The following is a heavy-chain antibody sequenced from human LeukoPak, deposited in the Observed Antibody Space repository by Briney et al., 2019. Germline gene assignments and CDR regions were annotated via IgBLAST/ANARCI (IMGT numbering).Heavy chain of an antibody. V-gene: IGHV3-23*01. CDR2: ISLSGGST. D-gene: IGHD1-1*01. CDR1: GFTFGSYV. CDR3: ARGPPGYRGVNWFDP. Sequence: GGSLRLSCAASGFTFGSYVMSWVRQAPGKGLEWVSDISLSGGSTYYADSVKGRFTISRDNSKNTLYLQMNSLRAEDTAVYYCARGPPGYRGVNWFDPWGQGTLVTVSS. J-gene: IGHJ5*02.